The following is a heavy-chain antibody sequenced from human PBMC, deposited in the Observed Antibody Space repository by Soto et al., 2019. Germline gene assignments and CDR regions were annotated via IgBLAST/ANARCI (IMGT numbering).Heavy chain of an antibody. J-gene: IGHJ4*02. CDR3: ARERPTQSIAAADPTSPPDY. CDR2: IWYDGSNK. D-gene: IGHD6-13*01. CDR1: GFTFSSYG. V-gene: IGHV3-33*01. Sequence: GGSLRLSCAASGFTFSSYGMHWVRQAPGKGLEWVAVIWYDGSNKYYADSVKGRFTISRDNSKNTLYLQMNSLRTEDTAVYYCARERPTQSIAAADPTSPPDYWGQGTLVTVSS.